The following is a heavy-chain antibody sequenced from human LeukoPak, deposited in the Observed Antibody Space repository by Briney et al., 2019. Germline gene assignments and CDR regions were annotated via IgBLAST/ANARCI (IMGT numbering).Heavy chain of an antibody. D-gene: IGHD2-2*01. Sequence: SHTLSLTCTVSGDPNSRGDYYCRWIRQPPAKGLDWIVYSYYNGSTYYNPSLKSRVTISVDTSKNQFSLKLSSVTAADTAVYYCARDARGYCSSTSCYEDYGMDVWGKGTTVTVSS. V-gene: IGHV4-30-4*01. CDR1: GDPNSRGDYY. J-gene: IGHJ6*04. CDR2: SYYNGST. CDR3: ARDARGYCSSTSCYEDYGMDV.